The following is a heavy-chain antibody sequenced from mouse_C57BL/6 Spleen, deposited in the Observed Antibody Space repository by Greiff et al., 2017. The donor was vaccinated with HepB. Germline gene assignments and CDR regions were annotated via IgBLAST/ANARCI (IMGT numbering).Heavy chain of an antibody. CDR3: AEDWDWYFDV. V-gene: IGHV1-82*01. D-gene: IGHD4-1*01. CDR1: GYAFSSSW. CDR2: IYPGDGDT. J-gene: IGHJ1*03. Sequence: QVQLQQSGPELVKPGASVKISCKASGYAFSSSWMNWVKQRPGKGLEWIGRIYPGDGDTNYNGKFKGKATLTADKSSSTAYMQLSSLTSEDSAVYFCAEDWDWYFDVWGTGTTVTVSS.